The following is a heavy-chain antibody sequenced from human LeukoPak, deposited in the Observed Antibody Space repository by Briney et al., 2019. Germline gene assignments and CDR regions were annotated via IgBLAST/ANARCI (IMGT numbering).Heavy chain of an antibody. D-gene: IGHD4-17*01. CDR3: ARVRGLGGDDFDY. V-gene: IGHV4-31*03. CDR1: GGSISSGGYY. CDR2: IYYSGST. J-gene: IGHJ4*02. Sequence: SQTLSLTCTVSGGSISSGGYYWSWIRQHPGKGLEWIGYIYYSGSTYYNPSLKSRVTISVDTSKDQFSLKLSSVTAADTAVYYCARVRGLGGDDFDYWGQGTLVTVSS.